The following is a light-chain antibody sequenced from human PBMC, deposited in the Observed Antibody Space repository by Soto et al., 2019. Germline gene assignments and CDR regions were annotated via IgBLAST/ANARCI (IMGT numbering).Light chain of an antibody. CDR1: QTVSSSS. CDR3: QQYGSSRQT. V-gene: IGKV3-20*01. J-gene: IGKJ1*01. Sequence: EIVLTQSPGTLSLSPGERATLSCRSSQTVSSSSLAWYQQKPGQAPRLLIFGASSRATGIPDRFSGSGSGTDFTLTISRLDPEDFAVYYCQQYGSSRQTFGQGTKVDIK. CDR2: GAS.